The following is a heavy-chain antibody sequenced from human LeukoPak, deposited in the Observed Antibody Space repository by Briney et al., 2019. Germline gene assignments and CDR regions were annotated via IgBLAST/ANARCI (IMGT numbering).Heavy chain of an antibody. J-gene: IGHJ3*02. V-gene: IGHV3-11*01. Sequence: GGSLRLSCAASGFTVSSNYMSWVRQAPGKGLEWVSYISSSGSTIYYADSVKGRFTISRDNAKNSLYLQMNSLRAEDTAVYYCASVGRAFDIWGQGTMVTVSS. CDR2: ISSSGSTI. CDR1: GFTVSSNY. CDR3: ASVGRAFDI.